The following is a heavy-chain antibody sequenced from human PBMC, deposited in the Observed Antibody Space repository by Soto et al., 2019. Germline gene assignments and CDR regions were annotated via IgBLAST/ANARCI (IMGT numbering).Heavy chain of an antibody. CDR2: ISSSSSYI. Sequence: EVQLVESGGGLVKPGGSLRLSCAASGFTFSSYSMNWVRQAPGKGLEWVSSISSSSSYIYYADSVKGRFTISRDNAKNSLYLQMNSLRAEDTAVYYCARYLKDGLGYCSGGSCYFDYWGQGTLVTVSS. D-gene: IGHD2-15*01. CDR1: GFTFSSYS. J-gene: IGHJ4*02. CDR3: ARYLKDGLGYCSGGSCYFDY. V-gene: IGHV3-21*01.